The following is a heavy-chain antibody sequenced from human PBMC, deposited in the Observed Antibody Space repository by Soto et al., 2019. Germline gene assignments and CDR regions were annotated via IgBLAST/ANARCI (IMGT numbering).Heavy chain of an antibody. CDR1: GGSVSGYH. D-gene: IGHD3-22*01. V-gene: IGHV4-59*02. CDR3: ARDRLRGYDSSGFYS. J-gene: IGHJ4*02. CDR2: INNNGNT. Sequence: SETLSLTCTVSGGSVSGYHWSWIRQPPGKGLEWIGYINNNGNTDYNPSLESRVTISVATSTNTVFLELRSLKSDDTAIYYCARDRLRGYDSSGFYSWGQGTMVTVSS.